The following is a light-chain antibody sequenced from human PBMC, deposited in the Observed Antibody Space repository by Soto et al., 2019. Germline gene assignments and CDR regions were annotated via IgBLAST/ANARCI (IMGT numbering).Light chain of an antibody. CDR1: QSISSY. CDR2: AAS. CDR3: QQSYSTPWT. V-gene: IGKV1-39*01. Sequence: DIQMTQSPSSLSASVGDRVTITCRASQSISSYLNWYQQKPGKAPKLLIYAASSLQSGVPSRFSGSGSGTDFPLTISSRQPEDFATYYCQQSYSTPWTFGQGTKVEIK. J-gene: IGKJ1*01.